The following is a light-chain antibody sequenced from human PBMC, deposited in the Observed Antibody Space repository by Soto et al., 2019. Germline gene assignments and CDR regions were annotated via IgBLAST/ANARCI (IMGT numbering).Light chain of an antibody. Sequence: ERVMTQSPATLSVSPGERATLSCRASQSVGSNYLAWYQQRPGLAPRLLIYDASSRATGILDRFSGSGSGTDFTLTISRLEPEDFAVYYCQQYGSSPTFGGGTKVDIK. J-gene: IGKJ4*01. V-gene: IGKV3D-20*01. CDR3: QQYGSSPT. CDR1: QSVGSNY. CDR2: DAS.